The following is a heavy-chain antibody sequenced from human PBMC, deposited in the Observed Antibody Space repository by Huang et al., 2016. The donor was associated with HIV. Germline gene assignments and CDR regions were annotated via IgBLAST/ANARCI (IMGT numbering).Heavy chain of an antibody. CDR2: IYYIGDS. D-gene: IGHD6-19*01. CDR3: ARGQSGPSQWLASLGNYYYYMDV. V-gene: IGHV4-39*01. CDR1: GGSISGSRYY. Sequence: QLQLQESGPGPVKPSATLSLTCSVSGGSISGSRYYWGWIRQPPGKGLGWMGSIYYIGDSHYSPSLKSRVTISVDTSKNQFSLKLSSVTAADTAVYYCARGQSGPSQWLASLGNYYYYMDVWGKGTTVTVSS. J-gene: IGHJ6*03.